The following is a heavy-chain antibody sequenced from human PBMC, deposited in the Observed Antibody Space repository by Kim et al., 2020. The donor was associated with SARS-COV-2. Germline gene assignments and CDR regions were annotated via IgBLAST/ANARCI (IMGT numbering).Heavy chain of an antibody. CDR2: TWYDGSNQ. V-gene: IGHV3-33*01. CDR3: ARDQGYGSGYWVDY. Sequence: GGSLRLSCAASGFTFGNFGMHWVRPAPGKGLEWVAVTWYDGSNQYYADPVKGRFTITRDNSKNTLYLQVNSLRAEDRAVYYCARDQGYGSGYWVDYWGQGTLVSVSS. J-gene: IGHJ4*02. D-gene: IGHD3-10*01. CDR1: GFTFGNFG.